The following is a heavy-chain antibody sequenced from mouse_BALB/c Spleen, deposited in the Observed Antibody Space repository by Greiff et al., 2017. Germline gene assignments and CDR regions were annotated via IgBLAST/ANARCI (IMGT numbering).Heavy chain of an antibody. D-gene: IGHD2-12*01. CDR2: ISSGGST. J-gene: IGHJ4*01. V-gene: IGHV5-6-5*01. CDR3: ARERRWVDY. CDR1: GFTFSSYA. Sequence: DVMLVESGGGLVKPGGSLKLSCAASGFTFSSYAMSWVRQTPEKRLEWVASISSGGSTYYPDSVKGRFTISRDNARNILYLQMSSLRSEDTAMYYCARERRWVDYWGQGTSVTVSS.